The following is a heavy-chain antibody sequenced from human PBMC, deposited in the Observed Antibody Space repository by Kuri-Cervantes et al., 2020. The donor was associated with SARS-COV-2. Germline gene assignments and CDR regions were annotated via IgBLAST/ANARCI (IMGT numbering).Heavy chain of an antibody. V-gene: IGHV3-30*02. CDR3: ARLNGDADY. CDR1: GFIFNNYG. CDR2: IRHDGSDT. D-gene: IGHD4-17*01. Sequence: GGSLRLSCAASGFIFNNYGIHWVRQAPGKGLEWVTFIRHDGSDTFYADSVKGRFTISRDNSKSTVYLQMNSLRAEDTAVYYCARLNGDADYWGQGTLVTVSS. J-gene: IGHJ4*02.